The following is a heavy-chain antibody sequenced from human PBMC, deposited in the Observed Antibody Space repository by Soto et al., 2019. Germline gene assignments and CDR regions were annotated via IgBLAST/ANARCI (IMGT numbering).Heavy chain of an antibody. Sequence: PGGSLRLSCAASGVTFSNYGMHWVREAPGRGLEWLAVIAYDGSSKYYAESVRGRLTISRDNARNTVFLQMNSLRGEDTAVYYCARRGTAALGTSRNDHFDSWGQGALVTVSS. V-gene: IGHV3-30*03. CDR3: ARRGTAALGTSRNDHFDS. CDR2: IAYDGSSK. D-gene: IGHD1-1*01. CDR1: GVTFSNYG. J-gene: IGHJ4*02.